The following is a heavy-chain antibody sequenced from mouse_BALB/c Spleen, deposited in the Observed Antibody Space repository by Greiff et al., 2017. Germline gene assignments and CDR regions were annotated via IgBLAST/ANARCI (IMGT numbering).Heavy chain of an antibody. CDR3: AREGDKTAWCAY. J-gene: IGHJ3*01. CDR1: GFNIKDTY. CDR2: IDPANGNT. D-gene: IGHD3-3*01. Sequence: EVQLQQSGAELVKPGASVKLSCTASGFNIKDTYMHWVKQRPEQGLEWIGRIDPANGNTKYDPKFQGKATITADTSSNTAYLQLSSLTSEDTAVYYCAREGDKTAWCAYWGQGTLVTVSA. V-gene: IGHV14-3*02.